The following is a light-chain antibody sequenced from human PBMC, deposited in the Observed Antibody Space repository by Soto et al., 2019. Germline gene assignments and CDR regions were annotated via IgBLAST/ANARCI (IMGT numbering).Light chain of an antibody. CDR2: DVS. CDR1: SSDVGGYKY. V-gene: IGLV2-11*01. Sequence: QSALTQPGSVSGSAGESVTISCTGTSSDVGGYKYVSWYQQHPGKAPKLMIYDVSKRPSGVPDRFSGSKSGNTASLTISGLQAEDEADYYCCSYAGRYTFVFGTGTKVTVL. CDR3: CSYAGRYTFV. J-gene: IGLJ1*01.